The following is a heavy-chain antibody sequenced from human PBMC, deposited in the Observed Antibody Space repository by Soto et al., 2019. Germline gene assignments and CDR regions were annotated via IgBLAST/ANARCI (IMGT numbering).Heavy chain of an antibody. D-gene: IGHD3-9*01. CDR2: ISGSGGST. J-gene: IGHJ6*02. CDR1: GFTFSIYS. CDR3: AKVVKYDVLTGYYKGPDYYGMDV. V-gene: IGHV3-23*01. Sequence: GGSLRLSCAASGFTFSIYSMNWVRQAPGKGLEWVSLISGSGGSTHYADSVEGRLTISRDNSKNTLYLEMDSLRAEDTAVYYCAKVVKYDVLTGYYKGPDYYGMDVWGQGT.